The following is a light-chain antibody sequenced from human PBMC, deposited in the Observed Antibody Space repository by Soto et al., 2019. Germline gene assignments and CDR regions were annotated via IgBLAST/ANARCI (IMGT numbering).Light chain of an antibody. V-gene: IGKV3-20*01. CDR1: QSVSSNF. CDR3: QQYGSSQT. J-gene: IGKJ1*01. CDR2: GAS. Sequence: DIVLTQSPGTLSSSPGERATLSCRASQSVSSNFLAWYQQKPGQAPRLLIYGASSRATGIPDRFSGSGYGTEFTLNISRLEPEDFAVYYCQQYGSSQTFGQGTKVAMK.